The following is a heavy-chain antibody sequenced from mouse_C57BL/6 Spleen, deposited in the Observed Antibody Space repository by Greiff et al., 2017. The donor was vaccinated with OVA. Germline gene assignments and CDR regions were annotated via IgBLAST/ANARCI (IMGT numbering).Heavy chain of an antibody. CDR1: GFTFSDYG. CDR3: ARDTTVVATNYFDY. V-gene: IGHV5-17*01. CDR2: ISSGSSTI. J-gene: IGHJ2*01. Sequence: DVHLVESGGGLVKPGGSLKLSCAASGFTFSDYGMHWVRQAPEKGLEWVAYISSGSSTIYYADTVKGRFTISRDNAKNTLFLQMTSLRSEDTAMYYCARDTTVVATNYFDYWGQGTTLTVSS. D-gene: IGHD1-1*01.